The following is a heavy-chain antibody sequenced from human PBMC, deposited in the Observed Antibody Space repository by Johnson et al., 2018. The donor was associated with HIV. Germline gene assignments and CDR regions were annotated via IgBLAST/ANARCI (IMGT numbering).Heavy chain of an antibody. J-gene: IGHJ3*01. CDR2: MSHDGTNK. Sequence: QVQLVESGGVVVQPGRSLRLSCAASGFMFSYYAMHWVRQAPGKGLEWVAVMSHDGTNKYYVDSVKGRFAISRDNSKNTLFLQMNSLRAEDTALYYCAKLRWAWGAAFDVWGQGTMVTVSS. CDR1: GFMFSYYA. CDR3: AKLRWAWGAAFDV. V-gene: IGHV3-30*09. D-gene: IGHD4-23*01.